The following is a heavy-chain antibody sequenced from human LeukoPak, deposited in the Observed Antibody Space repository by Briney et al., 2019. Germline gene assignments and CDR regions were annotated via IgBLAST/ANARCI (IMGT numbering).Heavy chain of an antibody. J-gene: IGHJ4*02. CDR3: ARDVMYPAFGSLDY. Sequence: GASVKVSCKASGYTFTSYYMHWVRQAPGQGLEWMGWISAYNGNTNYAQKLQGRVTMTTDTSTSTAYMELRSLRSDDTAVYYCARDVMYPAFGSLDYWGQGTLVTVSS. CDR2: ISAYNGNT. D-gene: IGHD3-10*01. V-gene: IGHV1-18*04. CDR1: GYTFTSYY.